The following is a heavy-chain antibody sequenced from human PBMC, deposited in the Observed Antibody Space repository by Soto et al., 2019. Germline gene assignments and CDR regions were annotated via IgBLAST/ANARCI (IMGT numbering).Heavy chain of an antibody. CDR2: VSFDGSNK. D-gene: IGHD6-13*01. CDR1: GFTFSTHA. V-gene: IGHV3-30-3*01. Sequence: QVQLVESGGGVVQPGRSLRLSCAASGFTFSTHAMHWVRQAPGKGLECVAIVSFDGSNKYYADSVKGRFTISRDNSKNPLYLQMSGLTPEDTAFYYCARDQTGITTAGGGRIDRWGQGTRVTVSS. CDR3: ARDQTGITTAGGGRIDR. J-gene: IGHJ5*02.